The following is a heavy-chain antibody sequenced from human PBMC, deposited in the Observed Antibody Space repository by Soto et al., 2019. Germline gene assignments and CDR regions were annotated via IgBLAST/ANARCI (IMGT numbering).Heavy chain of an antibody. D-gene: IGHD2-8*02. J-gene: IGHJ4*02. V-gene: IGHV3-23*01. CDR2: ISGSGDNT. Sequence: GGSLRLSCAASKFTFSTYAVTCARQAPGKGLEWFSDISGSGDNTYYADSVKGRFTISRDNSNRTLYLQMNSLRAEDTAVYYCPKDMVHCTGTRCAPYCAKWGRGT. CDR3: PKDMVHCTGTRCAPYCAK. CDR1: KFTFSTYA.